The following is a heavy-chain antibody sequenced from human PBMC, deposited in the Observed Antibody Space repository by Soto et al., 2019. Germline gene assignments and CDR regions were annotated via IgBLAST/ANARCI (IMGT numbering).Heavy chain of an antibody. J-gene: IGHJ1*01. V-gene: IGHV5-51*01. CDR3: ARHSSAEPGLQVFQH. CDR1: GYSFTNYW. D-gene: IGHD6-13*01. CDR2: IYPGDSDA. Sequence: EVQLVQSAAELKKPGESLKISCKGSGYSFTNYWIGWVRQVPGKGLQWVGIIYPGDSDARYSPSFQGHVTIAADKSINTAYLQWNSLKASDTATYFCARHSSAEPGLQVFQHGGQGTLVTVSS.